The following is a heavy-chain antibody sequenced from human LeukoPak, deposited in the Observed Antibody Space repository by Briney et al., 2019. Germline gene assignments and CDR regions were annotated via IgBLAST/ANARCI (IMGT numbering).Heavy chain of an antibody. Sequence: GGSLRLSCAASGFTFSSYSMNWVRQAPGKGLEWVGRIKSKTNGGTTDYAAPVKGRFTISRDDSKNTLYLQMNSLKTEDTGVYYCSTDSLVLNYWGQGTLVTVSS. V-gene: IGHV3-15*01. D-gene: IGHD3-16*01. CDR1: GFTFSSYS. CDR3: STDSLVLNY. J-gene: IGHJ4*02. CDR2: IKSKTNGGTT.